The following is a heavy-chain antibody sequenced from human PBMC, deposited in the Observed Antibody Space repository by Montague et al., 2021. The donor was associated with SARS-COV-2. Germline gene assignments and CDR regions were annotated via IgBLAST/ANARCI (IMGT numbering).Heavy chain of an antibody. Sequence: SETLSLTCTVSGGSISSSSNYWGWIRQPPGKGLEWIGNINHSGSTNYNPSLKSRVTISVDTSKNQFSLKLSSVTAADTAVYYCARANGYYFDYWGQGTLVTVSS. D-gene: IGHD2-8*01. CDR2: INHSGST. CDR1: GGSISSSSNY. J-gene: IGHJ4*02. CDR3: ARANGYYFDY. V-gene: IGHV4-39*07.